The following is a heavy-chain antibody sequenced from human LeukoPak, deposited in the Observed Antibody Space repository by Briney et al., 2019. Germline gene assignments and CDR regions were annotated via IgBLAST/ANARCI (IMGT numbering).Heavy chain of an antibody. V-gene: IGHV4-39*07. J-gene: IGHJ5*02. CDR2: IYYSGST. CDR3: ARVRDSMFP. Sequence: SETLSLTCTVSGASISSGSYYWGWIRQPPGKGLEWIATIYYSGSTYSNPSLKSRVTISVDTSKNQFSLKLSSVTAADTAVYYCARVRDSMFPWGQGTLVTVSS. D-gene: IGHD3-10*02. CDR1: GASISSGSYY.